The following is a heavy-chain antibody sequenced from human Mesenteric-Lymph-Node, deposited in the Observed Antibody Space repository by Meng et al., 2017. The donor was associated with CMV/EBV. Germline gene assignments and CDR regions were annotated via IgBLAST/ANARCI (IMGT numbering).Heavy chain of an antibody. Sequence: SLKISCAASGFTFHDYAMHWVRQAPGEGLEWISSINRNDATIGYADSVRGRFTISRDNAKNSLYLQMDFLREEDTAFYYCVKDGAEWLGALDVWGPGTLVTVSS. CDR2: INRNDATI. J-gene: IGHJ3*01. V-gene: IGHV3-9*01. CDR3: VKDGAEWLGALDV. CDR1: GFTFHDYA. D-gene: IGHD3-3*01.